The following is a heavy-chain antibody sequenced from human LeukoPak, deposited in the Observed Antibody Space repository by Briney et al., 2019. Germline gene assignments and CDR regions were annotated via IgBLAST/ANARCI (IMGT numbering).Heavy chain of an antibody. CDR3: ARYASGSSIGLIDF. CDR2: ISTSSTYI. CDR1: EFTLRSYS. J-gene: IGHJ4*02. V-gene: IGHV3-21*01. Sequence: GGSLRLSCAASEFTLRSYSMHWVRQAPGKGLEWVSYISTSSTYIYYADLVRGRFSISRDNAKNSLYLHMNSLKADDTAVYYCARYASGSSIGLIDFWGQGTLVTVSS. D-gene: IGHD1-26*01.